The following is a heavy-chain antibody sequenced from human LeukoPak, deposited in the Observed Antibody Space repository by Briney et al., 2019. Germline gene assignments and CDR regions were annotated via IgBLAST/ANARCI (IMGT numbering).Heavy chain of an antibody. J-gene: IGHJ4*02. V-gene: IGHV4-59*01. CDR1: GGSISSYY. CDR2: IYYSGST. Sequence: SETLSLTCTVSGGSISSYYWSWIRQPPGKGLEWIGYIYYSGSTNYNPSLKSRVTISVDTSKNQFSLKLSSVTAADTAVYYCARGYSSGWDIDYWGQGTLVTVSS. CDR3: ARGYSSGWDIDY. D-gene: IGHD6-19*01.